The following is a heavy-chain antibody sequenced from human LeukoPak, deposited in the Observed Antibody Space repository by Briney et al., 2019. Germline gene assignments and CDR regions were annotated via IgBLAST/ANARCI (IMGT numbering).Heavy chain of an antibody. V-gene: IGHV4-59*01. D-gene: IGHD6-13*01. CDR2: VYYSGST. J-gene: IGHJ4*02. CDR3: ASTRRGAAALDY. CDR1: GGSISTYY. Sequence: SETLSLTCTVSGGSISTYYWSWIRQPPGKGLEYIGYVYYSGSTNYNPSLKSRVTISVDTSKNQFSLKLSSVTAADTAVYYCASTRRGAAALDYWGQGTLVTVSS.